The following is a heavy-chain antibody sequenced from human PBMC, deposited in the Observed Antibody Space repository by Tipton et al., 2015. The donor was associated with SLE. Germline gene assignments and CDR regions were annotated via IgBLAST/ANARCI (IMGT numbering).Heavy chain of an antibody. CDR3: ARGWSHYYDSSGPGY. J-gene: IGHJ4*02. CDR2: IRYDGSNK. V-gene: IGHV3-33*08. D-gene: IGHD3-22*01. Sequence: SLRLSCAASGFTFSSYGMHWVRQAPGKGLEWAAFIRYDGSNKYYADSVKGRFTISRDNAKNTLYLQMNSLRAEDTAVYYCARGWSHYYDSSGPGYWGQGTLVTVSS. CDR1: GFTFSSYG.